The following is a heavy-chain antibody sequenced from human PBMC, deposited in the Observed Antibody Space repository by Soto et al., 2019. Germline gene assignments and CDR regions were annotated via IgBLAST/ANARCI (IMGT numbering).Heavy chain of an antibody. CDR2: IYRSGYT. CDR1: GGSISGSSYY. J-gene: IGHJ5*02. D-gene: IGHD3-10*01. V-gene: IGHV4-39*01. Sequence: SETLSLTCSVSGGSISGSSYYWGWIRQPPGKGLEWIGSIYRSGYTYDNPSLKGRLTVSIDTSTNQFSLKLSSVTAADTAIYYCASHTLVRKIKDISWFDPRCHGTLLTVSS. CDR3: ASHTLVRKIKDISWFDP.